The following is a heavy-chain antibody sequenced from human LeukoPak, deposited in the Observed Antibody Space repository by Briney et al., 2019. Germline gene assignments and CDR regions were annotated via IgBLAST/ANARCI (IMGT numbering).Heavy chain of an antibody. CDR1: GGSISSYY. Sequence: SETLSLTCTVSGGSISSYYWSWIRQPPGKGLGWIGYIYYSGSTNYNPSLKSRVTISVDTSKNQFSLKLSSVTAADTAVYYCAGAYCGGDCYSRYWYFDLWGRGTLVTVSS. CDR2: IYYSGST. D-gene: IGHD2-21*02. V-gene: IGHV4-59*01. CDR3: AGAYCGGDCYSRYWYFDL. J-gene: IGHJ2*01.